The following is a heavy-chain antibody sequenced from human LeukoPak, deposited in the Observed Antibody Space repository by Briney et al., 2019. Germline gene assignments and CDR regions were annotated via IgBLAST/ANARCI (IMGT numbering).Heavy chain of an antibody. Sequence: ASVKLSCKASGYTFTCNYMHWVRLAPGPGLEWMGWINPSSGGTNYAQQFQGRVTMTRDTSISTAYMELSRLRSDDTAVYYCARGGVVVPAAPYYYGMDVWGQGTTVTVSS. J-gene: IGHJ6*02. CDR1: GYTFTCNY. V-gene: IGHV1-2*02. D-gene: IGHD2-2*01. CDR2: INPSSGGT. CDR3: ARGGVVVPAAPYYYGMDV.